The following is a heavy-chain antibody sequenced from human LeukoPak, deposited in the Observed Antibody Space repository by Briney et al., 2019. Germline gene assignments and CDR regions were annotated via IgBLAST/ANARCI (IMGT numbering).Heavy chain of an antibody. CDR1: GFTFSSYA. J-gene: IGHJ4*02. V-gene: IGHV3-23*01. D-gene: IGHD5-12*01. CDR2: ISAGDSV. CDR3: AKHIVATSGHDY. Sequence: GGSLRLSCAASGFTFSSYAMTWVRQAPGKGLEWVSGISAGDSVFYADSVKGRFTISRDNSKNTLYLQMDSLRAEDTAVYYCAKHIVATSGHDYWGQGTLVTVSS.